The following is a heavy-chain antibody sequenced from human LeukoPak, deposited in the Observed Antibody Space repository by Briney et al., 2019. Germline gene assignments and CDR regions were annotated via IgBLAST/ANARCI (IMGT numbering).Heavy chain of an antibody. CDR1: GFTFDSYN. Sequence: GGSLRLSCAASGFTFDSYNFNWVRQAPGKGLEWVSFISVRSTYIYYADSVKGRFTISRDRAKNSLFLQMNSLTAEDTAVYYCARVSRGSSGPFDYWGQGTLVTVSS. CDR3: ARVSRGSSGPFDY. D-gene: IGHD3-22*01. V-gene: IGHV3-21*01. J-gene: IGHJ4*02. CDR2: ISVRSTYI.